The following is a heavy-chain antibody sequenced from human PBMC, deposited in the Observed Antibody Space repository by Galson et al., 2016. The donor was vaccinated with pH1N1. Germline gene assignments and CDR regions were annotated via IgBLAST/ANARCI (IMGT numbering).Heavy chain of an antibody. CDR1: GFTFSSYG. CDR3: AKGVRGSSWPSFDY. V-gene: IGHV3-30*18. J-gene: IGHJ4*02. Sequence: SLRLSCAASGFTFSSYGFHWVRQAPGKGLEWVAVISYDGSNKYYADSVKGRFTISRDNSKSTLYLQMNSLRAEDTAVYYCAKGVRGSSWPSFDYWGQGTLVTVSS. D-gene: IGHD6-13*01. CDR2: ISYDGSNK.